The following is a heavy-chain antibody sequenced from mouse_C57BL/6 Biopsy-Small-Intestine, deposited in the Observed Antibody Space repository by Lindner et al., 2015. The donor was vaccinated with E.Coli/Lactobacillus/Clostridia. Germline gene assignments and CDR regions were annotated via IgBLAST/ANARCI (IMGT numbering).Heavy chain of an antibody. CDR2: ISYDGSN. CDR3: ARRASYDYLYFDY. CDR1: GYSITSGYS. V-gene: IGHV3-6*01. J-gene: IGHJ2*01. Sequence: VQLQESGPGLVKPSQSLSLTCSVTGYSITSGYSWNWIRQFPGNKVEWMGYISYDGSNKYNPSLKNRISIIRDTSKNQFFLKLNSVTTEDTATYYCARRASYDYLYFDYWGQGTALTVSS. D-gene: IGHD2-4*01.